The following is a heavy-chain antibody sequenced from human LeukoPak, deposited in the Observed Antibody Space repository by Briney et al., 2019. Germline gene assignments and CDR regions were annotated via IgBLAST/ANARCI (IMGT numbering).Heavy chain of an antibody. D-gene: IGHD1-14*01. Sequence: GGSLRLSCAASGFTVITNDMTWVRQAPGKGLEWVSVLYSDGNTKYADSVQGRFTTPRDNSKNTLCLEMNSLSPDDTAVYYCARGVEPLAANTLAYWGQGTLVTVSS. CDR2: LYSDGNT. V-gene: IGHV3-53*01. J-gene: IGHJ4*02. CDR1: GFTVITND. CDR3: ARGVEPLAANTLAY.